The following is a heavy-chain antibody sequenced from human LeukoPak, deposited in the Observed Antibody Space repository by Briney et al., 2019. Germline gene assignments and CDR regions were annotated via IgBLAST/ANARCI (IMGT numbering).Heavy chain of an antibody. Sequence: GGSPRLSCAASGFTFSSYWMSWVRQAPGKGREWVANIKQDGSEKYYVDSVKDRFTISRDNAKNSLYLQMNSLRAEDTAVYYCARDWNGRFGELYEGYFGYWGQGTLVTVSS. V-gene: IGHV3-7*01. CDR2: IKQDGSEK. CDR3: ARDWNGRFGELYEGYFGY. D-gene: IGHD3-10*01. J-gene: IGHJ4*02. CDR1: GFTFSSYW.